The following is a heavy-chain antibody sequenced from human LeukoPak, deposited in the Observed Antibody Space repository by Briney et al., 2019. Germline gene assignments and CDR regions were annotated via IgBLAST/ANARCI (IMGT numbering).Heavy chain of an antibody. D-gene: IGHD4-17*01. Sequence: QPGRSLRLSCAASGFTFSSYGMHWVRQAPGKGLEWVAVIWYDGSNKYYADSVKGRFTISRDNSKNTLYLQMNSLRAGDTAVYYCARDSYGDYGVDYWGQGTLVTVSS. CDR2: IWYDGSNK. CDR1: GFTFSSYG. J-gene: IGHJ4*02. V-gene: IGHV3-33*01. CDR3: ARDSYGDYGVDY.